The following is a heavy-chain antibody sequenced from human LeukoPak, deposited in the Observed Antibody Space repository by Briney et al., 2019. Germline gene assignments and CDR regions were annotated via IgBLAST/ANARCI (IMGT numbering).Heavy chain of an antibody. J-gene: IGHJ4*02. V-gene: IGHV3-23*01. CDR2: ISGSGGST. Sequence: GGSLRLSCAASGFTFSSYAMSWVRQAPGKGLEWVSAISGSGGSTYYADSVKGRFTISRDNSKNTLYLQMNSLRAEDTAVYYCAKFYMVRGVMREIDYWAREPWSPSPQ. D-gene: IGHD3-10*01. CDR3: AKFYMVRGVMREIDY. CDR1: GFTFSSYA.